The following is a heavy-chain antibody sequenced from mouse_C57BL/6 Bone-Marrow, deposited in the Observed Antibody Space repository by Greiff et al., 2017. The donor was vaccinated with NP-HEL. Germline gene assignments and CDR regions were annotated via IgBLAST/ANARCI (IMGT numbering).Heavy chain of an antibody. Sequence: EVQRVESGPGLVKPSQSLSLTCSVTGYSITSGYYWDWIRQFPGNKLEWMGYISYDGSNNYNPSLKNRISITRDTSKNQFFLKLNSVTTEDTATYYCARKGYYCGSSPYFDYWGQGTTLTVSS. V-gene: IGHV3-6*01. CDR2: ISYDGSN. CDR1: GYSITSGYY. D-gene: IGHD1-1*01. CDR3: ARKGYYCGSSPYFDY. J-gene: IGHJ2*01.